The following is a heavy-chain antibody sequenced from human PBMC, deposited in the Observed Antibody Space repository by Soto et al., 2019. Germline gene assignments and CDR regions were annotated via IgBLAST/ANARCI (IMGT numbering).Heavy chain of an antibody. Sequence: GALRVSGSVSGLNITINYMSWVRQAPGKGLEWVAIIYSDLRTYYADSVKGRFIVSRDNSESTLFLQMNSLRAEDTAIYYCARERWYDASGYYYYYYGMDVWGQGTKVTVSS. CDR2: IYSDLRT. V-gene: IGHV3-53*01. J-gene: IGHJ6*02. CDR3: ARERWYDASGYYYYYYGMDV. D-gene: IGHD3-22*01. CDR1: GLNITINY.